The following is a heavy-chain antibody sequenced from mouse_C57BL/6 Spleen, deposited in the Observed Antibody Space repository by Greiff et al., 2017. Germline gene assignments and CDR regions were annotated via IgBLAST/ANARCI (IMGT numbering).Heavy chain of an antibody. CDR3: AYDYDGVY. Sequence: VQLQQPGAELMKPGASVKLSCKATGYTFTGYWIEWVKQRPGHGLEWIGDILPGSGSTNYNEKFKGKATFTADTSSTTAYMQLSRLTTEDSAIYYCAYDYDGVYWGQGTLVTVSA. D-gene: IGHD2-4*01. V-gene: IGHV1-9*01. CDR1: GYTFTGYW. J-gene: IGHJ3*01. CDR2: ILPGSGST.